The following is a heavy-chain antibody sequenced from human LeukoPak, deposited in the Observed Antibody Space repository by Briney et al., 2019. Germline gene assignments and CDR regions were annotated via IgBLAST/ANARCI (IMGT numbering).Heavy chain of an antibody. D-gene: IGHD5-12*01. CDR2: IKQDGSEK. CDR3: ARGQYSGYDYLDY. J-gene: IGHJ4*02. CDR1: GFTFSSYW. Sequence: GGSLRLSCAASGFTFSSYWMSWVRQAPGKGLEWVANIKQDGSEKYYVGSVKGRFTISRDNAKNSLYLQMNSLRAEDTAVYYCARGQYSGYDYLDYWGQGTLVTVSS. V-gene: IGHV3-7*04.